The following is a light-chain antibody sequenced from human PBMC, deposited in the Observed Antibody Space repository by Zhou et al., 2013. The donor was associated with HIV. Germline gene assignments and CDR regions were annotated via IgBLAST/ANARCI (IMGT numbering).Light chain of an antibody. J-gene: IGKJ5*01. CDR1: QGIGDD. CDR3: QQLNSYPLT. V-gene: IGKV1-17*01. Sequence: IQMTQSPSSLSASVGDTITITCRASQGIGDDLAWYQQKPGKAPKLLIYGASILQGGVPSRFIGRGSDTDFTLAIRSLQPEDLATYYCQQLNSYPLTFGQGTRLEIK. CDR2: GAS.